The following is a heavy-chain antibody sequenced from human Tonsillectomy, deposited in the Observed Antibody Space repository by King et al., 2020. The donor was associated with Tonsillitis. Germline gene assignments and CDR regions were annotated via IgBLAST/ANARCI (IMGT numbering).Heavy chain of an antibody. CDR2: TNHTGST. J-gene: IGHJ5*02. CDR1: GGSFSDYY. D-gene: IGHD2-8*02. CDR3: ASISEGHDRGTCAHYASNCFDP. V-gene: IGHV4-34*01. Sequence: VQLQQWGAGLLKPSETLSLTCAVYGGSFSDYYWSWIRQPPGKGLEWIGETNHTGSTNYNPSLKSRVTISVDTSRNQFSLKLSSVTAADTAVYYCASISEGHDRGTCAHYASNCFDPWGQGTLVTVSS.